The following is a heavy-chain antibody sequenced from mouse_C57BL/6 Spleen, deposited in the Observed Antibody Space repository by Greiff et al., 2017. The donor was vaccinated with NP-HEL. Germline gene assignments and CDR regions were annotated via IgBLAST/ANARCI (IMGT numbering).Heavy chain of an antibody. Sequence: QVQLQQSGAELVRPGASVTLSCKASGYTFTDYEMHWVKQTPVHGLEWIGAIDPETGGTAYNQKFKGKAILTADKSSSTAYMELRSLTSEDSAVYYCTRGRDYYGSSFDVWGTGTTVTVSS. CDR2: IDPETGGT. CDR3: TRGRDYYGSSFDV. J-gene: IGHJ1*03. CDR1: GYTFTDYE. V-gene: IGHV1-15*01. D-gene: IGHD1-1*01.